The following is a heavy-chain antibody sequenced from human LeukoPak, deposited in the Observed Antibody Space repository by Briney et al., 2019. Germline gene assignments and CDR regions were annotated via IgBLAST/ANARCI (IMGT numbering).Heavy chain of an antibody. CDR1: GGSISSYY. CDR2: INHGGST. Sequence: SETLSLTCTVSGGSISSYYWSWIRQPPGKGLEWIGEINHGGSTNYNPSLKSRVTISVDTSKNQFSLRLSSVTAADTAVYFCARPLYTHSEGDAFDIWGQGTMVTVSS. V-gene: IGHV4-34*01. D-gene: IGHD4-11*01. J-gene: IGHJ3*02. CDR3: ARPLYTHSEGDAFDI.